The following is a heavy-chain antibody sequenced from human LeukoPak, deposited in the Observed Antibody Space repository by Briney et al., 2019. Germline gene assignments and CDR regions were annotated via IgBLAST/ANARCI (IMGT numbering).Heavy chain of an antibody. Sequence: PGGSLRLSCAASGFTVSSNYMSWVRQAPGKGLEWVSYISSSGSTIYYADSVKGRFTISRDNAKNSLYLQMNSLRAEDTAVYYCARSYVVVTAIDAFDIWGQGTMVTVSS. CDR2: ISSSGSTI. CDR3: ARSYVVVTAIDAFDI. V-gene: IGHV3-11*04. J-gene: IGHJ3*02. D-gene: IGHD2-21*02. CDR1: GFTVSSNY.